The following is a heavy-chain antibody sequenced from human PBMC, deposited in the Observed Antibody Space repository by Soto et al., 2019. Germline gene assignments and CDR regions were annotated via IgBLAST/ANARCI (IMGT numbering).Heavy chain of an antibody. V-gene: IGHV1-46*01. CDR1: GYTFTSYD. J-gene: IGHJ4*02. CDR2: INPSGGST. Sequence: QVQLVQSGAEVKKPGASVKVSCKASGYTFTSYDMHWVRQAPGQGLEWMGIINPSGGSTSYAQKCQGRVTMTRDTATSTVYMELSSLRSEDTAVYYCARVLRYYCSGSYRCPLFNWGQGTLVTVSS. CDR3: ARVLRYYCSGSYRCPLFN. D-gene: IGHD3-10*01.